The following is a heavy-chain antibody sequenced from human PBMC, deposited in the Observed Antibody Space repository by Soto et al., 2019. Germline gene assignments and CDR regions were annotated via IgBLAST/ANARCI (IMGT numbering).Heavy chain of an antibody. CDR3: AKDTVAAYYYYMDV. CDR2: ISWNSGSI. D-gene: IGHD2-15*01. J-gene: IGHJ6*03. Sequence: EVQLVESGGGLVQPGRSLRLSCAASGFTFDDYAMHWVRQAPGKGLEWVSGISWNSGSIGYADSVKGRFTISRDNAKNSLYLQMNSLSAEDTALYYCAKDTVAAYYYYMDVWGKGTTVTVSS. CDR1: GFTFDDYA. V-gene: IGHV3-9*01.